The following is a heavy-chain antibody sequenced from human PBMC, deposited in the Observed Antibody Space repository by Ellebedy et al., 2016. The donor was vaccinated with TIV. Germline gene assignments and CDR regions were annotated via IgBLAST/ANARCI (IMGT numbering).Heavy chain of an antibody. J-gene: IGHJ4*02. CDR2: ISRSGSTI. V-gene: IGHV3-48*03. Sequence: PGGSLRLSCAASGFSFSSYEMSWVRQAPGKGLEWVSYISRSGSTIYYADSVKGRFTISRDNAKNSLNLQMNSLRGEDTAVYYCARDASSSWYYFNYFEYWGPGTLVTVSS. CDR3: ARDASSSWYYFNYFEY. D-gene: IGHD6-13*01. CDR1: GFSFSSYE.